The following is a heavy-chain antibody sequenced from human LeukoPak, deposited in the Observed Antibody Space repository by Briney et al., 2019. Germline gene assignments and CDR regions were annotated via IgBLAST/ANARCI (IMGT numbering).Heavy chain of an antibody. Sequence: AGGSLRLSCAASGFTFSNYWMSWVRQAPGKGLVWVSRINSDGSSTSYADSVKGRFTISRDNAKNTLYLQMNSLRAEDTAVYYCARDSTYYDFWSGYSAYYYYGMDVWGQGTTVTVSS. CDR3: ARDSTYYDFWSGYSAYYYYGMDV. V-gene: IGHV3-74*01. CDR2: INSDGSST. J-gene: IGHJ6*02. CDR1: GFTFSNYW. D-gene: IGHD3-3*01.